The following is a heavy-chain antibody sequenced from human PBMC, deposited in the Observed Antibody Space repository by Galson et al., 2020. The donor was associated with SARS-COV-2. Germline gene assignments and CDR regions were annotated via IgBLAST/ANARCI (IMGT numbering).Heavy chain of an antibody. J-gene: IGHJ4*02. CDR1: QYMFTDYY. D-gene: IGHD3-22*01. V-gene: IGHV1-2*02. Sequence: ASVKVSCMASQYMFTDYYMHWVRQPPGQGLEWVGWINPNSGGTNYAQKFQGRVTMTRDTSISTAYMELSRLRSDDTAVYYCVREFGSSGDFLPDFDYWGQGTLVTVSS. CDR3: VREFGSSGDFLPDFDY. CDR2: INPNSGGT.